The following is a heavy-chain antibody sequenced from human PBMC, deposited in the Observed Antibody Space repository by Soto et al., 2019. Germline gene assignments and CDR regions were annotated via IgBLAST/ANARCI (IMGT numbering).Heavy chain of an antibody. CDR3: VKQAHGLDGVSFHY. CDR2: VSTSGRST. V-gene: IGHV3-64D*06. J-gene: IGHJ4*02. D-gene: IGHD3-16*01. CDR1: GVIIRDPT. Sequence: RLPSSALGVIIRDPTIYWVRHVPGKGLEAISAVSTSGRSTYYADSVKDRFTISRDNSNNTLFLQMGSLRPEDTAIYYCVKQAHGLDGVSFHYWGKGTQGTV.